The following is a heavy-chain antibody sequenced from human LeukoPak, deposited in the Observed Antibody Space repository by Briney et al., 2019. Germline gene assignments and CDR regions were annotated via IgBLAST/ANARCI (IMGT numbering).Heavy chain of an antibody. Sequence: GRSLRLSCAASGFTFDDYAMHWVRQAPGKGLEWVSGISWNSGSIGYADSVKGRFTISRDNAKNSLYLQMNSLRAEDTAVYYCARDLVGATGYWGQGTLVTVSS. CDR3: ARDLVGATGY. J-gene: IGHJ4*02. D-gene: IGHD1-26*01. CDR2: ISWNSGSI. V-gene: IGHV3-9*01. CDR1: GFTFDDYA.